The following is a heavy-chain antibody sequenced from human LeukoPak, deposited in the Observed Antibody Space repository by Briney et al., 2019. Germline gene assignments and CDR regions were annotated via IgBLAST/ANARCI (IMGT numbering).Heavy chain of an antibody. D-gene: IGHD3-22*01. J-gene: IGHJ4*02. Sequence: SETLSLTCTVSGGSISSGGYYWRWIRQHPGKGLEWIGYIYYSGSTYYNPSLKSRVTISVDTSKNQFSLKLSSVTAADTAVYYCARTETYYYDSSGYLEGYFDYWGQGTLVTVSS. V-gene: IGHV4-31*03. CDR3: ARTETYYYDSSGYLEGYFDY. CDR2: IYYSGST. CDR1: GGSISSGGYY.